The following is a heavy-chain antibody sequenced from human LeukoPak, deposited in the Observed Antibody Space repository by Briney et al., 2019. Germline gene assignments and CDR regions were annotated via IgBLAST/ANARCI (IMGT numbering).Heavy chain of an antibody. CDR1: GFTFSRHW. V-gene: IGHV3-74*01. J-gene: IGHJ4*02. Sequence: PGGSLRLSCAASGFTFSRHWMHWVRQGPGKGLEWVSRIKSDGSETQYADSVKGRFTISRDNAHNTLYLQMTSLRPEDTAIYYCARVTSYFDLWGQGALVTASS. CDR2: IKSDGSET. CDR3: ARVTSYFDL.